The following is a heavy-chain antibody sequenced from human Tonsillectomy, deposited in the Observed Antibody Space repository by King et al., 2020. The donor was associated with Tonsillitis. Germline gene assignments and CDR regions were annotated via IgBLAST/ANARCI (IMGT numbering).Heavy chain of an antibody. CDR2: INHSET. J-gene: IGHJ4*02. CDR3: AREVAYFDY. V-gene: IGHV4-34*01. Sequence: VQLQQWGAGLLKPSETLSLTCAVYGGSFSDDYWSWIRQPPGKGLEWIGEINHSETNYNPSLKSRVTISADTSKNQFSLKMTFVTAADTAFYYCAREVAYFDYWGQGALVTVSS. CDR1: GGSFSDDY.